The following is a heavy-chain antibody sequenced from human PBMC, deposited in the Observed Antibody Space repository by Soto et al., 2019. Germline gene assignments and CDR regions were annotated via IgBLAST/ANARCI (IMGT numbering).Heavy chain of an antibody. Sequence: SETLSLTCTVSGGSISSGGYYWSWIRQHPGKGLEWIGYIYYSGSTYYNPSLKSRVTISVDTSKNQFSLKLSSVTAADTAVHYCARDTGTAMIHYYGMDVWGQGTTVTVSS. D-gene: IGHD5-18*01. V-gene: IGHV4-31*03. J-gene: IGHJ6*02. CDR1: GGSISSGGYY. CDR2: IYYSGST. CDR3: ARDTGTAMIHYYGMDV.